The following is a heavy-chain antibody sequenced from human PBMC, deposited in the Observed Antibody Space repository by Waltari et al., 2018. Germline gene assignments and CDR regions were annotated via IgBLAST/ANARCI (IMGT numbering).Heavy chain of an antibody. CDR2: IYYSGST. D-gene: IGHD3-10*01. CDR3: ARSGYGSGSYYSFTPGDFQH. Sequence: QVQLQESGPGLVKPSETLSLTCTVSGGSISSYYWSWIRQPPGKGLEWIGYIYYSGSTTYNPSLKSRVTISVDTSKNQFSLKLSSVTAADTAVYYCARSGYGSGSYYSFTPGDFQHWGLGTLVTASS. V-gene: IGHV4-59*01. J-gene: IGHJ1*01. CDR1: GGSISSYY.